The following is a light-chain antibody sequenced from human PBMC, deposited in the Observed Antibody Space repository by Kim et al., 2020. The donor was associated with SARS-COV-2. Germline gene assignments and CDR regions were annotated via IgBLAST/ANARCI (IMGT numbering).Light chain of an antibody. CDR3: SSYAGTYRPL. V-gene: IGLV2-11*01. Sequence: QSALTQPRSVSGSPGQSVTISCTGTSGDVGGYNHVSWHQQHQGKAAKVVIFDVSQRPAGVSDRFSASKSDNTASLTISGLQSEDEADYYCSSYAGTYRPLFGGGTQLTVL. J-gene: IGLJ2*01. CDR2: DVS. CDR1: SGDVGGYNH.